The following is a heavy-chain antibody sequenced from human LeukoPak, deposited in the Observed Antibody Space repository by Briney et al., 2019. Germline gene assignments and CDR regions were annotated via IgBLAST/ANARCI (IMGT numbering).Heavy chain of an antibody. CDR3: AKGILTGTSKYYFDY. V-gene: IGHV3-23*01. D-gene: IGHD3-9*01. Sequence: PGGSLRLSCAASGFTFSSYAMSWVRQAPGKGLEWVSAISDSGGSTYYADSVKGRFTISRDNSKNTLYLQMNSLRAEDTAVYYCAKGILTGTSKYYFDYWGRGTLVTVSS. CDR1: GFTFSSYA. CDR2: ISDSGGST. J-gene: IGHJ4*02.